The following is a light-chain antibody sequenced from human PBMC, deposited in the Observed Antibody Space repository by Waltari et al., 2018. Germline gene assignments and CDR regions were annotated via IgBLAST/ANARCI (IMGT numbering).Light chain of an antibody. CDR1: STDVGGYNY. CDR2: DVT. J-gene: IGLJ3*02. Sequence: QSALTQPRSVSGSPGQSVTISCTGTSTDVGGYNYVSWYQHPPGNAPKLMLCDVTKRPSGVPDRFSGSKSGNTASLTISGLQAEDEADYYCCSYAGSYTLVFGGGTKLTVL. CDR3: CSYAGSYTLV. V-gene: IGLV2-11*01.